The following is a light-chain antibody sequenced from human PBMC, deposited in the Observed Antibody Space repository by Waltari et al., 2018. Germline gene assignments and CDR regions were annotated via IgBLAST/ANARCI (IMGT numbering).Light chain of an antibody. CDR3: SSYAGSNNYVV. Sequence: QSALTQPPSASGSPGQSVTIPCTGTSSDIGGYNYVSWYHQHPGKAPKLMIYEVNKRPSGVPDRFSGSKSGNTASLTVSGLQAEDEADYYCSSYAGSNNYVVFGGGTKLTVL. J-gene: IGLJ2*01. CDR2: EVN. V-gene: IGLV2-8*01. CDR1: SSDIGGYNY.